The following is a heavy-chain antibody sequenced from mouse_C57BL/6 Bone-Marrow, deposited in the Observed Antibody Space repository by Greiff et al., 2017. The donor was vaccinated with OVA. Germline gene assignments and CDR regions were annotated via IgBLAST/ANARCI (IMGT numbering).Heavy chain of an antibody. V-gene: IGHV5-4*01. Sequence: EVKLMESGGGLVKPGGSLKLSCAASGFTFSSYAMSWVRQTPEKRLEWVATISDGGSYTYYPDNVKGRFTISRDNAKNNLYLQMSHLKSEDTAMYYCARERVYYGFDYWGQGTTLTVSS. CDR3: ARERVYYGFDY. D-gene: IGHD2-1*01. CDR1: GFTFSSYA. CDR2: ISDGGSYT. J-gene: IGHJ2*01.